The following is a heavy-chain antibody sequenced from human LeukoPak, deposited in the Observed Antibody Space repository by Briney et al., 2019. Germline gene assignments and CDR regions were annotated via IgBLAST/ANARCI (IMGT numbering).Heavy chain of an antibody. CDR2: ISGSGGST. Sequence: GGSLRLSCAASGFTFSTYAMSWVRQAPGKGLDWVSAISGSGGSTYYADSVKGRFTISRDNSKNTLYLQMNSLRAEDTAVYYCAKYIKPGSLIRGDAFDIWGQGTMVTVSS. J-gene: IGHJ3*02. D-gene: IGHD3-3*01. V-gene: IGHV3-23*01. CDR1: GFTFSTYA. CDR3: AKYIKPGSLIRGDAFDI.